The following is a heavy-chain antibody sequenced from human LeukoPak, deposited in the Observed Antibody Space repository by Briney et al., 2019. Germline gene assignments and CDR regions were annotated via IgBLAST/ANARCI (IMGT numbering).Heavy chain of an antibody. CDR2: ISDNGRDL. J-gene: IGHJ4*02. CDR3: MKETSYYPY. V-gene: IGHV3-64D*06. CDR1: GFTFSRYP. D-gene: IGHD3-9*01. Sequence: GGSLRLSCSASGFTFSRYPMHWVRQPPGKGLEYVSAISDNGRDLYYRDSVKGSFIISRDNSKSALYLQMSSLTPQDTAIYYWMKETSYYPYWGQGTLVTVSS.